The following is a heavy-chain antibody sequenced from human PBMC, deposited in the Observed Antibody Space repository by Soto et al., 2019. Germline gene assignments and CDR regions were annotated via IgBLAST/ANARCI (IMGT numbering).Heavy chain of an antibody. CDR1: GFTFSSYA. Sequence: QVQLVESGGGVVQPGRSLRLSCAASGFTFSSYAMHWVRQAPGKGLEWVAVISYDGSNKYYADSVKGRFTISRDNSKKTLYLQMNSLRAEDTAVYYCARDDYGDYGDFGYWGQGTLVTVSS. V-gene: IGHV3-30-3*01. J-gene: IGHJ4*02. CDR3: ARDDYGDYGDFGY. D-gene: IGHD4-17*01. CDR2: ISYDGSNK.